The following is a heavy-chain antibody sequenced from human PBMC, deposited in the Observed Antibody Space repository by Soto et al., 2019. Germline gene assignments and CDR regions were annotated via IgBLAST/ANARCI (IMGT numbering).Heavy chain of an antibody. CDR2: INPNSGGT. V-gene: IGHV1-2*02. J-gene: IGHJ4*02. CDR3: ARVPVVVPAALHFDY. Sequence: ASVKVSCKASGYTFTGYYMHWVRQAPGQGLEWMGWINPNSGGTNYAQKFQGRVTMTRDTSISTAYMELSRLRSDDTAVYYCARVPVVVPAALHFDYWGQGTLVTAPQ. D-gene: IGHD2-2*01. CDR1: GYTFTGYY.